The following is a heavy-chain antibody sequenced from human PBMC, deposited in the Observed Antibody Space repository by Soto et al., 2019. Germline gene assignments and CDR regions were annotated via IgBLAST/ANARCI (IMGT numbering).Heavy chain of an antibody. J-gene: IGHJ4*02. Sequence: PGGSLRLSCAASEFTFSNYAMSWVRQAPGKGLEWVSAISDSGGSTYYADSVKGRFTISRDNSKNTLYLQMNSLRAEDTAVYYCANSAGTTSSYWGQGTLVTVSS. V-gene: IGHV3-23*01. CDR3: ANSAGTTSSY. CDR1: EFTFSNYA. CDR2: ISDSGGST. D-gene: IGHD4-17*01.